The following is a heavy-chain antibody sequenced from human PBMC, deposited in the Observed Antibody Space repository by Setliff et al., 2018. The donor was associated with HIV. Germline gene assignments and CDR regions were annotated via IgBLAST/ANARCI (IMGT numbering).Heavy chain of an antibody. V-gene: IGHV1-3*01. CDR3: ARDLPTPNWGFDY. Sequence: ASVKVSCKASGYTFTSYAMHWVRQAPGQRLEWMGWINAGNGDTKYSQKLQGRVTATTDTSASTAYMELSSLRSEDTAVYYCARDLPTPNWGFDYWGQGTLVTVSS. J-gene: IGHJ4*02. CDR2: INAGNGDT. CDR1: GYTFTSYA. D-gene: IGHD7-27*01.